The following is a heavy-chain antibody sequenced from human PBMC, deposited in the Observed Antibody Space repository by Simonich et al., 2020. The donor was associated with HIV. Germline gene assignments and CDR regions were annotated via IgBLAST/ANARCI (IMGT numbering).Heavy chain of an antibody. Sequence: QVQPQQWGAGLLKPSETLSLTCAVNGGSFSGHYWTWIRQPPGKGLEWIGEINHSGSTNHNTSLKSLVTISVDTSKNHVSLKLSSVTAADTAVNSWARHRETVVRGLVSYFDYWGQGILVTVSS. CDR1: GGSFSGHY. CDR3: ARHRETVVRGLVSYFDY. V-gene: IGHV4-34*01. J-gene: IGHJ4*02. CDR2: INHSGST. D-gene: IGHD3-10*01.